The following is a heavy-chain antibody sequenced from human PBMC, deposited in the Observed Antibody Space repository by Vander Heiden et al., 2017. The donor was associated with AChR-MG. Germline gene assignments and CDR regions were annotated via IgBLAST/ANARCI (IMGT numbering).Heavy chain of an antibody. Sequence: QVQLVQSGAEVKKPGASVKVSCKASGYTFTGYYMHWVRQAPGQGLEWMGWINPNSGGTNYAQKFQGRVTMTRDTSISTAYMELSRLRSDETAVYYCAREAMIFLRQRLGNWFDPWGQGTLVTVSS. J-gene: IGHJ5*02. D-gene: IGHD3-16*01. V-gene: IGHV1-2*02. CDR3: AREAMIFLRQRLGNWFDP. CDR2: INPNSGGT. CDR1: GYTFTGYY.